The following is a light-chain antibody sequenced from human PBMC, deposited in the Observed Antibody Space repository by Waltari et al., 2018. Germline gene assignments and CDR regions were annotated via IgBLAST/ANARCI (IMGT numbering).Light chain of an antibody. J-gene: IGLJ2*01. CDR2: EVS. CDR3: SSYTSSSTLVV. CDR1: SSGVGGYNY. Sequence: QSALTQPASVSGSPGQSITISCTGTSSGVGGYNYVSWYRQHPGKAPKLMIYEVSNRPSGVSNRFSGSKSGNTASLTISGLQAEDEADYYCSSYTSSSTLVVFGGGTKLTVL. V-gene: IGLV2-14*01.